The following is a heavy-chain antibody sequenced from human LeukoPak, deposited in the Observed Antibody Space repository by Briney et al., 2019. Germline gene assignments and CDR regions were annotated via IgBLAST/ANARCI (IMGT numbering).Heavy chain of an antibody. CDR2: IFYGGST. V-gene: IGHV4-39*07. D-gene: IGHD5-18*01. J-gene: IGHJ4*02. CDR1: GGSISSNSYY. CDR3: ARVDSYGYLDY. Sequence: SETLSLTCTVSGGSISSNSYYWGWIRQPPGKGLEWIGSIFYGGSTYSNPSLKRRVTISVDTSKNQFSLILTSVTAADTAVYYCARVDSYGYLDYWGQGTLVTVSS.